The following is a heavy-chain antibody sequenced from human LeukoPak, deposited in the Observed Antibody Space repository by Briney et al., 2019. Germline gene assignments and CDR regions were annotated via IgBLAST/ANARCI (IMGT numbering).Heavy chain of an antibody. CDR1: GFTVSSNY. V-gene: IGHV3-53*01. D-gene: IGHD7-27*01. CDR3: ARETGSYLGY. CDR2: IYSGGST. Sequence: GGPLRFSCAASGFTVSSNYMTWVRQAPGKGLEWVSVIYSGGSTYYADSVKGRFTISRDNSKNTLYLQMNSLRAEDTAVYYCARETGSYLGYWGQGTLVTVSS. J-gene: IGHJ4*02.